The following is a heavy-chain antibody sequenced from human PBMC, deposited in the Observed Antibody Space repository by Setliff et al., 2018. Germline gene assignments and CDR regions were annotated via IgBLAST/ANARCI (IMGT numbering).Heavy chain of an antibody. CDR2: INHSGST. CDR1: GGSFSTYY. CDR3: ARDGPGRGVDY. Sequence: SETLSLTCAVYGGSFSTYYWIWIRQPPGKGLEWIGEINHSGSTNYNPSLKSRVTISVDTSKNQFSLKLSSVTAADTAVYYCARDGPGRGVDYWGQGTLVTVSS. J-gene: IGHJ4*02. V-gene: IGHV4-34*01. D-gene: IGHD1-26*01.